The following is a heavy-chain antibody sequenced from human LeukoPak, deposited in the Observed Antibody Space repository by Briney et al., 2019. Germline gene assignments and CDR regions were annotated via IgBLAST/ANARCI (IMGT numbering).Heavy chain of an antibody. CDR3: ARVRLGSYGWFDP. V-gene: IGHV4-4*09. J-gene: IGHJ5*02. CDR2: IYTSGST. CDR1: GGSISSYY. D-gene: IGHD1-26*01. Sequence: SETLSLTCTVSGGSISSYYWSWIRQPPGKGLEWIGYIYTSGSTNYNPSLKSRVTISVDTSKNQFSLKLNSVTAADTAVYYCARVRLGSYGWFDPWGQGTLVTVSS.